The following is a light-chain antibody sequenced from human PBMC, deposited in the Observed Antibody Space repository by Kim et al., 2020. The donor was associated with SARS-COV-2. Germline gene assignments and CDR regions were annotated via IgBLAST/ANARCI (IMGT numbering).Light chain of an antibody. J-gene: IGKJ4*02. CDR3: QQNYTTAR. CDR1: QSISYY. Sequence: IQMTQSPSSLSASVGDRVTISCRASQSISYYLNWYQQKPGKAPQLLIYVASNLQSGVPSRFSGSGFGTDFNLTISSLQPEDFATYYCQQNYTTARFGGGTKVEIK. CDR2: VAS. V-gene: IGKV1-39*01.